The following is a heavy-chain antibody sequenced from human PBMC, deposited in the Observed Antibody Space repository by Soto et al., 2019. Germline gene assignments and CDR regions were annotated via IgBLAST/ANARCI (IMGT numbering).Heavy chain of an antibody. J-gene: IGHJ4*02. CDR3: ARDVDIVATIRGSFDY. D-gene: IGHD5-12*01. Sequence: EVQLLESGGGVVRPGGSLRLSCAASGFTFDDYGMSWVRQAPGKGLEWVSGINWNGGSTGYADSVKGRFTISRDNAKNSLYLQMNSLRAEDTALYHCARDVDIVATIRGSFDYWGQGTLVTVSS. CDR1: GFTFDDYG. V-gene: IGHV3-20*01. CDR2: INWNGGST.